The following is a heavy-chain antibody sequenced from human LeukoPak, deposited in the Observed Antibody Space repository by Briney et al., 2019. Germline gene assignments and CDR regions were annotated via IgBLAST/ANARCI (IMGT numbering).Heavy chain of an antibody. CDR1: GFTFSSHG. CDR3: AKNGDRGAYCSGGSCYPYYYYYMDV. J-gene: IGHJ6*03. Sequence: GSLRLSCAASGFTFSSHGMSWVRQAPGKGLEWVSAISNSGGSTDYADSVKGRFTISRDNSKNRLYLQMNSLRAEDTAVYYCAKNGDRGAYCSGGSCYPYYYYYMDVWGKGTTVTISS. V-gene: IGHV3-23*01. CDR2: ISNSGGST. D-gene: IGHD2-15*01.